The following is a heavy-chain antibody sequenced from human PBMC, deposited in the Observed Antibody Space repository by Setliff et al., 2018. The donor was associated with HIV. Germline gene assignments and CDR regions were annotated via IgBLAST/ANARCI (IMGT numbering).Heavy chain of an antibody. CDR2: IIPILGIA. D-gene: IGHD6-19*01. Sequence: SVKVSCKASGGTFSSYAISWVRQAPGQGLEWMGGIIPILGIANYAQKFQGRVTITADKSTSTAYLELSSLRSEDTAVYYCAREGAVADAFDIWGQGTMVTV. CDR1: GGTFSSYA. CDR3: AREGAVADAFDI. V-gene: IGHV1-69*10. J-gene: IGHJ3*02.